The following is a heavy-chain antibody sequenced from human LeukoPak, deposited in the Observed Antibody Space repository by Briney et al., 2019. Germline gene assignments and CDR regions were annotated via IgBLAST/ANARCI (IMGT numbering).Heavy chain of an antibody. Sequence: PSETLSLTCGVSGTSSSSYYWSWIRQTPGKGLEWIGEVNHSGYTNMNPSLKGRVTISVDTSKNQFSLRMSTVTAADTAVYFCARMTTGHDYWGQGTLVTVSS. J-gene: IGHJ4*02. CDR1: GTSSSSYY. CDR3: ARMTTGHDY. D-gene: IGHD4-17*01. CDR2: VNHSGYT. V-gene: IGHV4-34*01.